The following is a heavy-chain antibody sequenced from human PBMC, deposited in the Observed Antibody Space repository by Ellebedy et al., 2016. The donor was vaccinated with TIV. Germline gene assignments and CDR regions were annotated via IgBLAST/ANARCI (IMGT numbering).Heavy chain of an antibody. J-gene: IGHJ4*02. CDR2: VNSVSTSM. CDR3: SRHTEYALDY. CDR1: GFPFSSYN. Sequence: PGGSLRLSCAVSGFPFSSYNMNWIRQAPGKGLEWVSAVNSVSTSMFYADSVKGRFTVSRDNAKNSLYLQMSSLRAEDTAVYYCSRHTEYALDYWGQGALVTVSS. V-gene: IGHV3-21*06. D-gene: IGHD2-2*01.